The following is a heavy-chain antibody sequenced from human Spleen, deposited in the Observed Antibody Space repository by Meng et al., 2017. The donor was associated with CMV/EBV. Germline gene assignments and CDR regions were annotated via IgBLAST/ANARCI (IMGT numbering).Heavy chain of an antibody. CDR2: ITATSVYM. CDR1: GFSFSRLA. D-gene: IGHD3-9*01. CDR3: AIPDLTDYPRAS. J-gene: IGHJ5*02. V-gene: IGHV3-21*06. Sequence: CEASGFSFSRLAMNWVRQAPGKGLEWVSAITATSVYMYYADSVKGRFTISRDNAKTSLYLQMDSLRVEDTAVYYCAIPDLTDYPRASWGQGTLVTVSS.